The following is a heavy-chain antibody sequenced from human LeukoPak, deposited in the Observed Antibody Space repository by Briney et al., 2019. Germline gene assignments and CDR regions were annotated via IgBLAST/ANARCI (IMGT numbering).Heavy chain of an antibody. J-gene: IGHJ4*02. CDR1: GFTFDKYG. D-gene: IGHD1-26*01. Sequence: GGSLRLSCAPSGFTFDKYGIHWVRQAPGKGLEWVAVIWHDGSRTHYADSLKGRFTISRDNSKDTAFLQMNSLTVEDTATYYCAGAISKGAGIDSWGQGTLVTVSS. CDR3: AGAISKGAGIDS. V-gene: IGHV3-33*03. CDR2: IWHDGSRT.